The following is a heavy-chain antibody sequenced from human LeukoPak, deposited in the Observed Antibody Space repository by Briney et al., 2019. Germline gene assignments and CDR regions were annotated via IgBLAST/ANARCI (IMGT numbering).Heavy chain of an antibody. J-gene: IGHJ4*02. CDR1: GFTFSNYA. CDR3: ARDLGCSGYSYGLDY. V-gene: IGHV3-23*01. D-gene: IGHD5-18*01. Sequence: PGGSLRLSCAASGFTFSNYAMSWVRQAPGKGLEWVSAISGSGTNTFYADSVKGRFTISRDNSKNTLYLQMNNLRAEDTAVYYCARDLGCSGYSYGLDYWGQGTLVTVSS. CDR2: ISGSGTNT.